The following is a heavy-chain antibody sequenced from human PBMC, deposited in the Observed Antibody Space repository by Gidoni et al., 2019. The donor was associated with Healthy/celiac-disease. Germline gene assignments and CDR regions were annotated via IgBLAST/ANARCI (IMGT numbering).Heavy chain of an antibody. CDR2: VSGSGGST. J-gene: IGHJ4*02. Sequence: EVQLLESGGGLVQPGGSLGLPCAAPGCTFISYAMSWGRQAPGKGLVWVSAVSGSGGSTYYADAVKGRFTISRDNTKNTLYLQMTSLRAEDTAVYYCAGNGEWHTNFDYWGQGTLVTVSS. CDR1: GCTFISYA. CDR3: AGNGEWHTNFDY. D-gene: IGHD3-10*01. V-gene: IGHV3-23*01.